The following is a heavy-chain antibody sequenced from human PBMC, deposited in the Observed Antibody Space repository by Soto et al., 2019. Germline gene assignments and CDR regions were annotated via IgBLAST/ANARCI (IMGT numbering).Heavy chain of an antibody. V-gene: IGHV1-46*01. CDR1: VYSFTSDY. Sequence: SVKLSCKASVYSFTSDYMHWGRHAPEQGLEWMGIINPSGGSTSYAQKFQGRVTMTRDTSTSTVYMELSSLRSEDTAVYYCARDLYSSSPTLSLGPDHWGQGPLVSV. CDR2: INPSGGST. J-gene: IGHJ4*02. CDR3: ARDLYSSSPTLSLGPDH. D-gene: IGHD6-6*01.